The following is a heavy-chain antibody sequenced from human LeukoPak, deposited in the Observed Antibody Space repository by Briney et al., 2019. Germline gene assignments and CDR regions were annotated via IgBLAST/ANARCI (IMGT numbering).Heavy chain of an antibody. CDR3: ARDLLLSN. D-gene: IGHD2-21*02. Sequence: PGGSVRLSCAASGFTFSSYSMNWVRQAPGKGLEWVSYISSSSSTIYYADSVKGRFTISRDNAKNSLYLQMNSLRAEDTAVYYCARDLLLSNWGQGTLVTVSS. J-gene: IGHJ4*02. V-gene: IGHV3-48*01. CDR1: GFTFSSYS. CDR2: ISSSSSTI.